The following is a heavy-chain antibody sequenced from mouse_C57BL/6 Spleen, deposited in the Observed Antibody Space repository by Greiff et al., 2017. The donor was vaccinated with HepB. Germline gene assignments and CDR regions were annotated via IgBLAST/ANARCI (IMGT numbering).Heavy chain of an antibody. J-gene: IGHJ2*01. CDR1: GFTFSDYG. CDR3: AGDYYGRNFDY. CDR2: ISSGSSTI. D-gene: IGHD1-1*01. V-gene: IGHV5-17*01. Sequence: DVHLVESGGGLVKPGGSLKLSCAASGFTFSDYGMHWVRQAPEKGLEWVAYISSGSSTIYYADTVKGRFTISRDNAKNTLFLQMTSLRSEDTAMYYCAGDYYGRNFDYWGQGTTLTVSS.